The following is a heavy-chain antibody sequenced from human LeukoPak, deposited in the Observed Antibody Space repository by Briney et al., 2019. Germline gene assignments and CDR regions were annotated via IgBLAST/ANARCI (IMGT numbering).Heavy chain of an antibody. CDR1: DDSFSSHY. J-gene: IGHJ3*02. Sequence: SETLSLTCAVSDDSFSSHYWTWIRQPPGKGLEWIGYISYIGSTNYNPSLKSRVTIAIDTSRNQFSLRLSSVTAADTAVYYCARDLVTVTKGFDIWGQGTMVSVSS. CDR2: ISYIGST. V-gene: IGHV4-59*11. D-gene: IGHD4-17*01. CDR3: ARDLVTVTKGFDI.